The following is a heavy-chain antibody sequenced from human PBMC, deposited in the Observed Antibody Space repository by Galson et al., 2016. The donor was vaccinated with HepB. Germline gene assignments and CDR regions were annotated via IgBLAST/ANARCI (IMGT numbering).Heavy chain of an antibody. D-gene: IGHD1-26*01. Sequence: SLRLSCAASGFTFSSYAMSWVRQAPGKGLEWVSTINDGGGNRHYADPVKGRFTISRDNSNNMLYLQMNSLGVDDTAIYYCAKDVGAVFFDYWGHGSLVTVSS. CDR1: GFTFSSYA. J-gene: IGHJ4*01. CDR2: INDGGGNR. V-gene: IGHV3-23*01. CDR3: AKDVGAVFFDY.